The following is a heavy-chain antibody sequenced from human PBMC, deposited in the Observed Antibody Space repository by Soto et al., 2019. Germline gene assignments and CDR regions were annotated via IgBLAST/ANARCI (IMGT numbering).Heavy chain of an antibody. CDR1: GYTFTSYA. V-gene: IGHV1-18*01. Sequence: QVQLVQSGAEVKKPGASVKVPCKASGYTFTSYAISWVRQAPGQGLEWMGWISAYNGNTNYAQKRQGRVTMTTDTTTTTADMKLGSLRSDNTAVYYRARSGQPAGYWGQGTLVTVSS. CDR3: ARSGQPAGY. J-gene: IGHJ4*02. CDR2: ISAYNGNT. D-gene: IGHD2-2*01.